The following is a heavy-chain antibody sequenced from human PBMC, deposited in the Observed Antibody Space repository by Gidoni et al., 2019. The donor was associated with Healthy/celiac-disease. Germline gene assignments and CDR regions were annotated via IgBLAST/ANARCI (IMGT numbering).Heavy chain of an antibody. D-gene: IGHD3-9*01. CDR2: SRSKAYGGTT. CDR3: TRRLTYYDILTGDYYYGMDV. J-gene: IGHJ6*02. Sequence: EVQLVESGGGLVKPGRSLRLSCTASGFTFGDYAMSWFRQAPGKGLEWVGFSRSKAYGGTTEYAASVKGRFTISRDDSKSIAYLQMNSLKTEDTAVYYCTRRLTYYDILTGDYYYGMDVWGQGTTVTVSS. V-gene: IGHV3-49*05. CDR1: GFTFGDYA.